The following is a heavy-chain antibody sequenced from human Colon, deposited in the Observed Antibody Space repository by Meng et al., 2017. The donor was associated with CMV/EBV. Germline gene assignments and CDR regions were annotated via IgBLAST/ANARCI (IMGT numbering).Heavy chain of an antibody. CDR1: GFAFSESG. Sequence: GGSLRLSCVASGFAFSESGMHWIRQTPGRGLERVAGITWTSGSTGYADSVRGRFTISRDNAKNSLYLQMNSLRLEDTALYYCAKDLSSFASLPMDFWGQGTPVTVSS. V-gene: IGHV3-9*01. D-gene: IGHD2-15*01. CDR2: ITWTSGST. CDR3: AKDLSSFASLPMDF. J-gene: IGHJ4*02.